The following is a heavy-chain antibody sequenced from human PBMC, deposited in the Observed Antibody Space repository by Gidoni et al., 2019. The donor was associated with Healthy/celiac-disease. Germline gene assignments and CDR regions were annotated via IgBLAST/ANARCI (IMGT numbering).Heavy chain of an antibody. CDR2: IYYSGST. Sequence: QVQLQESGPGLVKPSETLSRTCTASGGSISSYYWSWIRPPPGKGLEWIGYIYYSGSTNHTPSLKSRVTISVDTSKNQFSLKLSSVTAADTAVYYCARAYCGGDCYSLAFYYFDYWGQGTLVTVSS. CDR1: GGSISSYY. CDR3: ARAYCGGDCYSLAFYYFDY. V-gene: IGHV4-59*01. J-gene: IGHJ4*02. D-gene: IGHD2-21*02.